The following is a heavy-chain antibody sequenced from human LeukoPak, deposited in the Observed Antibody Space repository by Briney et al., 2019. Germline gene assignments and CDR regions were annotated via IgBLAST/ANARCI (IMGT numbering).Heavy chain of an antibody. J-gene: IGHJ4*02. Sequence: PGGSLGLSCAGYGFTFSDYSMSWVRQAPGMGLEWISYMRTTSSIFYADSVKGRFTISRDNDENSLYLQMNSLRPEDTAVYYCVRDLNWAFESWGQGTLVTVSS. CDR1: GFTFSDYS. CDR2: MRTTSSI. D-gene: IGHD7-27*01. CDR3: VRDLNWAFES. V-gene: IGHV3-69-1*02.